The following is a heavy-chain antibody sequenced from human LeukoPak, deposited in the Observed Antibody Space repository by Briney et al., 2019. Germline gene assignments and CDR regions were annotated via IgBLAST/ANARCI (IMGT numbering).Heavy chain of an antibody. V-gene: IGHV3-23*01. Sequence: GGSLRLSCAASGFTVTEYAMTWIRQSPGKGLEWVSSMSDIGPNTYYADSVRGRFTISRDTSKNTLLLQMNSLRADDTALYFCARRLSLRFDAFAVWGPGTVVTVSS. CDR3: ARRLSLRFDAFAV. CDR1: GFTVTEYA. D-gene: IGHD3-3*01. CDR2: MSDIGPNT. J-gene: IGHJ3*01.